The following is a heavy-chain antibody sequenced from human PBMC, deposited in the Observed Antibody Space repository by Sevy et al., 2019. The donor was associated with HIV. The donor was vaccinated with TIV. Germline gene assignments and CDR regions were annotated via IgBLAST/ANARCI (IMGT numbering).Heavy chain of an antibody. D-gene: IGHD1-26*01. J-gene: IGHJ4*02. Sequence: GGSLRLSCAASGFTVSSNYMSWVRQAPGKGLEWVSVIYSGGSTYYADSVKGRFTISSDNTKNTLYLQMNSLRAEDAAVYYCARVAYSGSYHVDYWGQGTLVTVSS. CDR1: GFTVSSNY. CDR2: IYSGGST. V-gene: IGHV3-53*01. CDR3: ARVAYSGSYHVDY.